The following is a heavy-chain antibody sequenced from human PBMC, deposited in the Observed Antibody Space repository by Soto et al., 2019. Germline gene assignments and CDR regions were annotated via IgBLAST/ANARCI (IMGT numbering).Heavy chain of an antibody. CDR1: GYTITSYG. CDR3: ARVPRYNWNYVVDY. D-gene: IGHD1-7*01. CDR2: ISAYNGNT. Sequence: ASVKVCCKASGYTITSYGISWVRQAPGQGLEWMGWISAYNGNTNYAQKLQGRVTMTTDTSTSTAYMELRSLRSDDTAVYYCARVPRYNWNYVVDYWGQGTPVTVSS. J-gene: IGHJ4*02. V-gene: IGHV1-18*01.